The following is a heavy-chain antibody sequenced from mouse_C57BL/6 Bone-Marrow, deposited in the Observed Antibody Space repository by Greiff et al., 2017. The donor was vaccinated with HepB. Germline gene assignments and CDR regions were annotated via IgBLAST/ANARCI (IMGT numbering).Heavy chain of an antibody. J-gene: IGHJ2*01. CDR1: GYTFTSYG. CDR2: IYPRSGNT. V-gene: IGHV1-81*01. D-gene: IGHD5-1*01. Sequence: VQLQQSGAELARPGASVKLSCKASGYTFTSYGISWVKQRTGQGLEWIGEIYPRSGNTYYNEKFKGKATLTADKSSSTAYMELRSLTSEDSAVYFCARYLPIPYYFDYWGQGTTLTVSS. CDR3: ARYLPIPYYFDY.